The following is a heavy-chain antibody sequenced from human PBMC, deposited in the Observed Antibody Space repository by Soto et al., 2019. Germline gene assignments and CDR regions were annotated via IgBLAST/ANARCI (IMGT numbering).Heavy chain of an antibody. Sequence: SETLSLTCTVSGGSFNTGGYYWSWVRQRPEKGLEWIGYVYDSGHTYYNPSLKSRPAISLDTSKSQFSLKLSSVTAADTALYFFARMPLGAFDYWGQGILVTVSS. CDR1: GGSFNTGGYY. V-gene: IGHV4-31*03. D-gene: IGHD1-26*01. CDR3: ARMPLGAFDY. CDR2: VYDSGHT. J-gene: IGHJ4*02.